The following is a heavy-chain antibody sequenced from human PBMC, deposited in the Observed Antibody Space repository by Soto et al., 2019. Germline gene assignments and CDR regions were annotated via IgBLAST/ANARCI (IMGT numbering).Heavy chain of an antibody. J-gene: IGHJ6*02. V-gene: IGHV1-69*06. CDR3: ASSPAYGSSWYGIPPDLSRGMDV. Sequence: PSVKVSCKASGGTFSSYAISWVRQAPGQGLEWMGGIIPIFGTANYAQKFQGRLTMTGDTSTSTVYMELSSLTSEDTAMYHCASSPAYGSSWYGIPPDLSRGMDVWGQGTTVTVSS. CDR2: IIPIFGTA. CDR1: GGTFSSYA. D-gene: IGHD6-13*01.